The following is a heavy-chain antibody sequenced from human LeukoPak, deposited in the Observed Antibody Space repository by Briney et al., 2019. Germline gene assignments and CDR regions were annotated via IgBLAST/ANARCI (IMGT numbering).Heavy chain of an antibody. V-gene: IGHV4-39*07. D-gene: IGHD3-10*01. CDR3: ARDLWGSGSYYNDDY. J-gene: IGHJ4*02. Sequence: SETLSLTCTVSRGSISSSSYYWGWIRQPPGKGLEWIGSIYHSGSTYYNPSLKSRVTISVDTSKNQFSLKLSSVTAADTAVYYCARDLWGSGSYYNDDYWGQGTLVTVSS. CDR2: IYHSGST. CDR1: RGSISSSSYY.